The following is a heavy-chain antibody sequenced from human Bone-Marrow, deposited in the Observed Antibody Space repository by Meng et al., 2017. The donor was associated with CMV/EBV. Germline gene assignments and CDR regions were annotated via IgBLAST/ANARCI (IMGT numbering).Heavy chain of an antibody. CDR3: ARDTPYGDYQDV. CDR2: IIPIFGTA. V-gene: IGHV1-69*05. Sequence: SVKVSCKASGGTFSSYAISWVRQAPGQGLEWMGGIIPIFGTANYAQKFQGRVTITTDESTSTAYMELSSLRSEDTAVYYCARDTPYGDYQDVWGQGTTVTVSS. CDR1: GGTFSSYA. D-gene: IGHD4-17*01. J-gene: IGHJ6*02.